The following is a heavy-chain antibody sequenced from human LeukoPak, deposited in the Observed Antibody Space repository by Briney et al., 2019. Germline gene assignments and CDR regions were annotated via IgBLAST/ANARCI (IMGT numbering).Heavy chain of an antibody. Sequence: PGGSLRLSCSASGFSFSNYDIHWVRQAPGKGLEWVAVISSDGSDHYYADSVKGRFTVSRDNSKNTLSLQMNSLRPDDTAVYFCATASQPIIVGHSYFDFWGQGTLVTFSS. CDR2: ISSDGSDH. CDR1: GFSFSNYD. CDR3: ATASQPIIVGHSYFDF. J-gene: IGHJ4*02. D-gene: IGHD1-26*01. V-gene: IGHV3-30*03.